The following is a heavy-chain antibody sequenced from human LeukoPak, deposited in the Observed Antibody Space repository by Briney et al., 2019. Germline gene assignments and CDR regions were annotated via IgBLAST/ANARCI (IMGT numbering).Heavy chain of an antibody. CDR1: GGSFSGYY. CDR3: AREGIAAAGLHYAFDI. Sequence: SETLSLTCAVYGGSFSGYYWSWIRQPPGKGLEWIGEINHSGSTNYNPSLKSRVTISVDTSKNQFSLKLSSVTAADTAVYYCAREGIAAAGLHYAFDIWGQGTTVTVSS. CDR2: INHSGST. D-gene: IGHD6-13*01. V-gene: IGHV4-34*01. J-gene: IGHJ3*02.